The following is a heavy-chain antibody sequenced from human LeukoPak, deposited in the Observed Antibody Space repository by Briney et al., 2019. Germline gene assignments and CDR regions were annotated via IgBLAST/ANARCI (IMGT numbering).Heavy chain of an antibody. CDR2: IYHSGST. J-gene: IGHJ4*02. CDR1: GGSISSSNW. CDR3: ARFQHHGVDGEYYFDY. V-gene: IGHV4-4*02. Sequence: KTSETLSLTCAVSGGSISSSNWWSWARQPPGKGMEWIGEIYHSGSTNYNPSLKSRVTISVDKSKNQFSLKLSSVTAADTAVYYCARFQHHGVDGEYYFDYWGQGTLVTVSS. D-gene: IGHD2-8*01.